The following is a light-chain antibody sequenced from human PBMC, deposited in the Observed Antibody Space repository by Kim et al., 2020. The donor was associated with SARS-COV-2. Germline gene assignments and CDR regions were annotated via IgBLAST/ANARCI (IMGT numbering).Light chain of an antibody. CDR3: QQRSNLLT. J-gene: IGKJ4*01. V-gene: IGKV3-11*01. CDR2: DAS. Sequence: LSLSPGERATLSCRASQSVSSYVAWYQQKPGQAPRLLIYDASNRATGIPARFSGSGSGTDFTLTISSLEPEDFAVYYCQQRSNLLTFGGGTKVEI. CDR1: QSVSSY.